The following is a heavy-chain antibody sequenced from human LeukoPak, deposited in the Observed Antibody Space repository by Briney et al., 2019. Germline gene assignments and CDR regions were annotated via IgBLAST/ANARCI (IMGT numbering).Heavy chain of an antibody. V-gene: IGHV3-11*01. Sequence: GGSLRLSCAASGFTFSDYYMSWIRQAPGKGLEWVSYISSSGSTIYYADSVKGRFTISRDNAKNSLYLQMNSLRAEDTAAYYCARVVAAGTYWFDPWGQGTLVTVSS. J-gene: IGHJ5*02. CDR3: ARVVAAGTYWFDP. CDR2: ISSSGSTI. D-gene: IGHD6-13*01. CDR1: GFTFSDYY.